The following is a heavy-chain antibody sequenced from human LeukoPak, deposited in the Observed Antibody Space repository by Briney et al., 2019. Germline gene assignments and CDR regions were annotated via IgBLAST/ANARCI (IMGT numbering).Heavy chain of an antibody. CDR2: IKQDGSEK. CDR3: ARVQPWGYFDY. V-gene: IGHV3-7*05. CDR1: GFTFSRNW. Sequence: GGSLRLSCAASGFTFSRNWMSWVRQAPGKGLEWVASIKQDGSEKFYVDSVKGRFNFSRDNAKNSLYLQMNSLRAEDTAVYYCARVQPWGYFDYWGQGTLVTVSS. J-gene: IGHJ4*02. D-gene: IGHD7-27*01.